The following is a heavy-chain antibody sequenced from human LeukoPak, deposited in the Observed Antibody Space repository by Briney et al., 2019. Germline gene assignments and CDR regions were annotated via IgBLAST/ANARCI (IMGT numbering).Heavy chain of an antibody. CDR1: GDTFSVSA. CDR2: IRRKVNSYAT. D-gene: IGHD2-21*02. J-gene: IGHJ3*02. Sequence: GGSLRLSCAASGDTFSVSAMHWGREASGEGVEWGGRIRRKVNSYATVYAASVKGSFTISRDDPNNTAYLQMNSLKTEDTAVYYCTSSLAYCGGDCPLDAFDIWGQGTMVTVSS. CDR3: TSSLAYCGGDCPLDAFDI. V-gene: IGHV3-73*01.